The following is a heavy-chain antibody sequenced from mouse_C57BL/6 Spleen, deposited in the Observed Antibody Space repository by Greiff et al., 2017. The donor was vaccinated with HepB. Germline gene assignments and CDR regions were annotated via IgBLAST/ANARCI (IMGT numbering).Heavy chain of an antibody. V-gene: IGHV14-3*01. D-gene: IGHD2-4*01. Sequence: VQLQQSVAELVRPGASVKLSCTASGFNIKNTYMHWVKQRPEQGLEWIGRIDHANGNTKYAPKFQGKATITADTASNTAYRQLSSLTSEDTAISYCARRLYYDYDGFAYWGQGTLVTVSA. CDR2: IDHANGNT. J-gene: IGHJ3*01. CDR3: ARRLYYDYDGFAY. CDR1: GFNIKNTY.